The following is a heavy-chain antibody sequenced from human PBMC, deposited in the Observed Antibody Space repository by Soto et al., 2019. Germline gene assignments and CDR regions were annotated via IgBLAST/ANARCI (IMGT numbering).Heavy chain of an antibody. CDR2: IIQDGSDK. J-gene: IGHJ4*02. V-gene: IGHV3-7*05. CDR3: ARALYGGTTTFDY. D-gene: IGHD2-2*02. CDR1: GFTFSSHW. Sequence: EVQLVESGGGLVQFGGSLRLSCAASGFTFSSHWMSWVRQAPGKGLEWVANIIQDGSDKYYVDSVEGRFTISRDNAKNSLYLQMNSLRAEDTAVYYCARALYGGTTTFDYWGQGTLVTVSS.